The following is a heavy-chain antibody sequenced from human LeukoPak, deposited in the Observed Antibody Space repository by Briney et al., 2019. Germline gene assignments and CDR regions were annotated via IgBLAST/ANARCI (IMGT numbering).Heavy chain of an antibody. CDR1: GFTFSSYE. CDR3: ARDADVGVYLDY. CDR2: IDSSAETL. J-gene: IGHJ4*02. V-gene: IGHV3-48*03. Sequence: GGSLRLSCAASGFTFSSYEMTWVRQVPGKGLEWVSYIDSSAETLYYMDSVKGRFTISRDNAKNSLYLQMNSLRAEDTAVYYCARDADVGVYLDYWGQGTLVTVSS. D-gene: IGHD2-8*01.